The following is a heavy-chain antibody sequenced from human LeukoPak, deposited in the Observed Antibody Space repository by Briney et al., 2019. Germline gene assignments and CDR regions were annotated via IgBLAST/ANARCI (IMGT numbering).Heavy chain of an antibody. CDR3: ARMGGYSGYATH. V-gene: IGHV4-59*08. CDR2: IYSTGSA. J-gene: IGHJ4*02. Sequence: PSETLSLTCTVSGGSLNSYYWSWIRQPPGKGLEWIGYIYSTGSANYNPSLKSRVTLSVDTAKNQFSLKLNSVTAADTAVYYCARMGGYSGYATHWGQGTLVTVSS. D-gene: IGHD5-12*01. CDR1: GGSLNSYY.